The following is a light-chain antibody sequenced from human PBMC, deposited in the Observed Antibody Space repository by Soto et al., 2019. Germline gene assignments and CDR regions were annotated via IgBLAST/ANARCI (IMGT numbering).Light chain of an antibody. J-gene: IGKJ1*01. CDR2: DAY. CDR3: QQYDSYYWT. CDR1: QTISSW. Sequence: DIQMTQSPSTLSASVRDRVTITCPASQTISSWLAWYQQLPGKAPKLLIYDAYTLETGVPSRFSGSGSGTDFTLPISSLQADDFGTYYCQQYDSYYWTFGQGPKVEV. V-gene: IGKV1-5*01.